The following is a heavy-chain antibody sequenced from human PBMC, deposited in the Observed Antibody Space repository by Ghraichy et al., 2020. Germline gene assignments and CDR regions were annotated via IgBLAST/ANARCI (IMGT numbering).Heavy chain of an antibody. Sequence: GGSLRLSCGASGFTFRSYGIHWVRQAPGKGLEWVAIISYDGSNKYYGDSVKGRFTISRDNSKNMLYLQMNSLRAEDTAVYYCARDQSYSSGHYYYYYGMDVSGQGATGTVYS. V-gene: IGHV3-30*03. CDR2: ISYDGSNK. CDR1: GFTFRSYG. D-gene: IGHD6-19*01. CDR3: ARDQSYSSGHYYYYYGMDV. J-gene: IGHJ6*01.